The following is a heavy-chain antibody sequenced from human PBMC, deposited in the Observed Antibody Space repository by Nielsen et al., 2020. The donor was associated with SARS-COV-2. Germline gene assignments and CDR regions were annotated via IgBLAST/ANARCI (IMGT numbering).Heavy chain of an antibody. CDR2: ILDDGSNA. V-gene: IGHV3-30-3*01. J-gene: IGHJ4*02. Sequence: GESLKISCAVSGFTFSKYGMHWVRQAPGKGLEWVAAILDDGSNAYSGDSVKGRFTVSRDNSKNTLYLQMTDLRTEDTAVYFCARDARGYYGFDFVFDYWGQGSLVTVSS. CDR1: GFTFSKYG. CDR3: ARDARGYYGFDFVFDY. D-gene: IGHD5-12*01.